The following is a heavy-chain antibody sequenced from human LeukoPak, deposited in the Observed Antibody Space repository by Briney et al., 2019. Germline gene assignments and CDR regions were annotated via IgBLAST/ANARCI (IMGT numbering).Heavy chain of an antibody. J-gene: IGHJ5*02. CDR3: ARELDYGDYVFWFDP. CDR1: GGSISSGVYY. D-gene: IGHD4-17*01. V-gene: IGHV4-31*03. CDR2: IYYSGST. Sequence: SQTLSLTCTVSGGSISSGVYYWSWIRQHPGKGLEWIGYIYYSGSTYYNPSLKSRVTISVDTSKNQFSLKLSSVTAADTAVYYCARELDYGDYVFWFDPWGQGTLVTVSS.